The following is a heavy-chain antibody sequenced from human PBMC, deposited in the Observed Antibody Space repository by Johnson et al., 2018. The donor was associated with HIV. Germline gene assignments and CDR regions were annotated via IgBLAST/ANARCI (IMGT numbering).Heavy chain of an antibody. D-gene: IGHD6-6*01. V-gene: IGHV3-66*02. CDR3: ARRGYSSSGGALDI. CDR1: GFTVNSNY. J-gene: IGHJ3*02. CDR2: IYSGGRT. Sequence: VQLVESGGGVVQPGGSLRLSCAASGFTVNSNYINWVRQAPGKGLECVSGIYSGGRTYYADSVKGRFTISRDNSKNTLYLQMNSLRAEDTAVYYCARRGYSSSGGALDIGGQGTMVTVSS.